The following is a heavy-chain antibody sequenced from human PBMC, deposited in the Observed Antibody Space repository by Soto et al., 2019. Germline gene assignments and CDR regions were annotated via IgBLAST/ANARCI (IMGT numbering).Heavy chain of an antibody. D-gene: IGHD5-18*01. CDR3: ASDVGYGLIDY. CDR1: GYTFTSYG. Sequence: QVQLVQSGAEVKKPGASVKVSCKASGYTFTSYGISWVRQAPGQGLEWMGWINAYNGNTNYAQKLQGRVTMTPDTSTSTAYMALRSVRSDDTAVYYCASDVGYGLIDYWCQGTLVTVSS. V-gene: IGHV1-18*01. CDR2: INAYNGNT. J-gene: IGHJ4*02.